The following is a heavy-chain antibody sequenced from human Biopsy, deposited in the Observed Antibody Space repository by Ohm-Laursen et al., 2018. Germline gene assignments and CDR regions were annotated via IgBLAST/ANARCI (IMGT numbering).Heavy chain of an antibody. J-gene: IGHJ5*02. V-gene: IGHV3-9*01. Sequence: SSLRLSCSASGFTFSSYAMSWVRQAPGKGLEWVSGISWNSGSIGYADSVKGRLTISRDNAKNSLYLQMNSLRAEDTALYYCARGDYFDSNGYFWFDPWGQGTLVTVSS. CDR1: GFTFSSYA. CDR3: ARGDYFDSNGYFWFDP. CDR2: ISWNSGSI. D-gene: IGHD3-22*01.